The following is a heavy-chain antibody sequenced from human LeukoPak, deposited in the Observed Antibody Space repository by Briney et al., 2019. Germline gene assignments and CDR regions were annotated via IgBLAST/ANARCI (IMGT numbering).Heavy chain of an antibody. J-gene: IGHJ4*02. D-gene: IGHD3-9*01. Sequence: GGSLRLSCAASGFTFSSYAMSWVRQAPGKRLEWVSAISGSGGSTYYADSVKGRFTISRDNSKNTLYLQMNSLRAEDTAVYYCAKDAVYYDILTGYPRFDYWGQGTLVTVSS. CDR1: GFTFSSYA. CDR2: ISGSGGST. V-gene: IGHV3-23*01. CDR3: AKDAVYYDILTGYPRFDY.